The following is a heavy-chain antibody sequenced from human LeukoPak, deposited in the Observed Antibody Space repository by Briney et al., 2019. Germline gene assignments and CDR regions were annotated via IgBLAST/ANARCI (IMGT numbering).Heavy chain of an antibody. V-gene: IGHV3-23*01. J-gene: IGHJ5*02. CDR1: GFTFSSYA. CDR3: AKGRLSLGYCSSTSCSSWFDP. D-gene: IGHD2-2*01. Sequence: GSLRLSCAASGFTFSSYAMSWVRQAPGKGLEWVSAISGSGGSTYYADSVKGRFTISRDNSKNTLYLQMNSLRAEDTAVYYCAKGRLSLGYCSSTSCSSWFDPWGQGTLVTVSS. CDR2: ISGSGGST.